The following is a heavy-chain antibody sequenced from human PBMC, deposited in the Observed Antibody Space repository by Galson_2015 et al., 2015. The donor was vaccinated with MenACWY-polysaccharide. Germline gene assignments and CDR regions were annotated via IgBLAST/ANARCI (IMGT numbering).Heavy chain of an antibody. CDR3: TKNSRYFDWFDAFGI. J-gene: IGHJ3*02. D-gene: IGHD3-9*01. Sequence: SLRLSCAASGFTFDNYAMHWVGHAAGQGLEWVAGVSWTSLNIDYADSVKGRFTISRDNAKDSLYLQMNRLTVEDTALYYCTKNSRYFDWFDAFGIWGQGTMVTVSS. V-gene: IGHV3-9*01. CDR2: VSWTSLNI. CDR1: GFTFDNYA.